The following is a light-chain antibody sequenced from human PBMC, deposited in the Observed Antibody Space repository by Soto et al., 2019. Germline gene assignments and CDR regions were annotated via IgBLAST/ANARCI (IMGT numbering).Light chain of an antibody. CDR3: QQYNNWPPIT. J-gene: IGKJ2*01. CDR1: QSVSSN. V-gene: IGKV3-15*01. Sequence: EIVMTQSPATLSVSPGERATLSCRASQSVSSNLAWYQQKPGQAPRLLIYGASTRATGIPDRFSGSGSGTEFTITISSQQSEDFAVYYCQQYNNWPPITFGQGTKLEIK. CDR2: GAS.